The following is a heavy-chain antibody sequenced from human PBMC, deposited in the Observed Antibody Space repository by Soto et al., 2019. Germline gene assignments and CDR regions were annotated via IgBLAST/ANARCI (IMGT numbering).Heavy chain of an antibody. D-gene: IGHD6-13*01. CDR3: ARDVSPGSSSLYLDAFDI. V-gene: IGHV3-7*05. J-gene: IGHJ3*02. CDR2: INRDGSKK. Sequence: EVQLEESGGDLVQPGGSLRLSCAASGFTLSAYWMTWVRQAPGKGLEWVANINRDGSKKSYLDSVRGRFTISRDNVGNSLYLHMDSLRADDPALYYCARDVSPGSSSLYLDAFDIWGQGTMVTVSS. CDR1: GFTLSAYW.